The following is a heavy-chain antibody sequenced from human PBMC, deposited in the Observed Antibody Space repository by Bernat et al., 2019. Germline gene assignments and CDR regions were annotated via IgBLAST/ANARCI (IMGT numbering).Heavy chain of an antibody. D-gene: IGHD1-26*01. CDR2: TKPDGGDN. CDR3: ARDDRASFWST. J-gene: IGHJ5*02. V-gene: IGHV3-7*01. Sequence: EVQRVESGGGLVQPGGSLTLSCAAAGCTFSSYGRTWVRGTPERGLEWVANTKPDGGDNYSADSVRGRFTISRYNATNLLYLPMNSLSDEDTAVYYCARDDRASFWSTWGQGTLVTVSS. CDR1: GCTFSSYG.